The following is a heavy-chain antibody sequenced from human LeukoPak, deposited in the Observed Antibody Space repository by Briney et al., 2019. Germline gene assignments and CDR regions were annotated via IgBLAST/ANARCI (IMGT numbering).Heavy chain of an antibody. CDR3: AKDLLRVAVGATGGPFDY. CDR1: GFTFSSYA. CDR2: ISGSGGST. J-gene: IGHJ4*02. V-gene: IGHV3-23*01. Sequence: GGSLRLSCAASGFTFSSYAMSWVRQAPGKGLEWVSAISGSGGSTYYADSVKGRFTISRDNSKNTLYLQMNSLRAEDTAVYYCAKDLLRVAVGATGGPFDYWGQGTLVTVSS. D-gene: IGHD1-26*01.